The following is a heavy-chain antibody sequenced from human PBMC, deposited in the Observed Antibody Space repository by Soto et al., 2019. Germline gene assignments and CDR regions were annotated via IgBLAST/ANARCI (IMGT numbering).Heavy chain of an antibody. CDR2: ISFYNGHT. J-gene: IGHJ4*02. CDR3: ASDTSIAVAGKET. V-gene: IGHV1-18*01. Sequence: QVQLVQSGGEVKKPGASVKVSCKASGDTVTKYGISWVRQAPGQGLEWLGWISFYNGHTNYALKCQDRITFTTDTSTSTASMELRSLTSDDTAVYYCASDTSIAVAGKETWGQGTLVTVSS. D-gene: IGHD6-19*01. CDR1: GDTVTKYG.